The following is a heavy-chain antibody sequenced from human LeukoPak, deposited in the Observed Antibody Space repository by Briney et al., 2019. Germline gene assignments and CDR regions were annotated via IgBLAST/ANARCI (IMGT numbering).Heavy chain of an antibody. V-gene: IGHV3-30*18. D-gene: IGHD3-9*01. CDR1: GFTFSSYG. Sequence: PGGSLRLSCAASGFTFSSYGMHWVRQAPGKGLEWVAVISYDGSNKYYADSVKGRFTISRDNSKNTLYLQMNSLRAEDTAVYYCAKQYFDWLLNFDYWGQGTLVTVSS. CDR2: ISYDGSNK. CDR3: AKQYFDWLLNFDY. J-gene: IGHJ4*02.